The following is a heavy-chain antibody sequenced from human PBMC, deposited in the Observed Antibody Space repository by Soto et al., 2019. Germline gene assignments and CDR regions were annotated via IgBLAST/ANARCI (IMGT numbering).Heavy chain of an antibody. CDR1: WYTFTSNW. V-gene: IGHV1-46*01. Sequence: ASVNVSFKASWYTFTSNWIHWVLLAPGQGLEWMGIINPSGGTTYYAQKFQGRVTLTRDTSTSTAYMELRSLRSDDTAVYYCAYSSGWYIDWFDPWGQGTLVTVSS. CDR3: AYSSGWYIDWFDP. J-gene: IGHJ5*02. D-gene: IGHD6-19*01. CDR2: INPSGGTT.